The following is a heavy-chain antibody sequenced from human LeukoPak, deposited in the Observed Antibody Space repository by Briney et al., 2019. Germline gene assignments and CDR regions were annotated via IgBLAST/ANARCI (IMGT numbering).Heavy chain of an antibody. CDR2: ISSSGSTI. D-gene: IGHD5-18*01. V-gene: IGHV3-48*04. CDR1: GFTFSSFS. CDR3: SRLRGYSYDYADS. J-gene: IGHJ4*02. Sequence: PGGSLRLSCVASGFTFSSFSMNWVRQAPRKGLEWVSYISSSGSTIDYADSVKGRFTISRDNAKNSLYLQMNGLRAEDTAVYYCSRLRGYSYDYADSWGQGTLVTVSS.